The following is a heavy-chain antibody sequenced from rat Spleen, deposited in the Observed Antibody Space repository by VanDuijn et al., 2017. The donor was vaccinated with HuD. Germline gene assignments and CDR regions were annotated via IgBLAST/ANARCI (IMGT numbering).Heavy chain of an antibody. CDR3: VRFYDGYYHRFDY. V-gene: IGHV5-31*01. CDR1: GFTFRSYW. CDR2: ISTGGDNT. J-gene: IGHJ2*01. Sequence: EVQLVETGGGLVQPGRSLKLSCVVSGFTFRSYWMTWIRQAPGKGLEWVAYISTGGDNTYYRDSVKGRFTISRDDAKSTLYLQMNSLRSEDTATYYCVRFYDGYYHRFDYWGQGVMVTVSS. D-gene: IGHD1-12*03.